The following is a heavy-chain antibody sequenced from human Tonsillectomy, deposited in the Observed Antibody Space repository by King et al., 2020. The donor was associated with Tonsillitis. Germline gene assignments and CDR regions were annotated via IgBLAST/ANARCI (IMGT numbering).Heavy chain of an antibody. CDR3: SRDLLPGDRPSWFDP. D-gene: IGHD6-6*01. CDR2: INPSDGST. Sequence: QLVQSGAEVKKPGASVKVSCKASGYTFTSYYMYWVRQAPGQGLEGMGIINPSDGSTDYTQKFQGRLTMTRDTSTSTVYMELSSLKSRDTAVYYWSRDLLPGDRPSWFDPWGQGTLVTVSS. CDR1: GYTFTSYY. J-gene: IGHJ5*02. V-gene: IGHV1-46*03.